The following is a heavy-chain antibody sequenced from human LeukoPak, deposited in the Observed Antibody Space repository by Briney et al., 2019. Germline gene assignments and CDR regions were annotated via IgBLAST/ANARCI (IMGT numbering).Heavy chain of an antibody. V-gene: IGHV3-11*03. Sequence: GGSLRLSCAASGFTFSDYYMTWIRQAPGRGLEWISYINGSSSDTKYADSVKGRFTISRDNAKNSLYLLMNSLRAEDTAVYYCARKNDFDIWGQGTLVTVSS. CDR3: ARKNDFDI. CDR1: GFTFSDYY. CDR2: INGSSSDT. J-gene: IGHJ3*02. D-gene: IGHD2/OR15-2a*01.